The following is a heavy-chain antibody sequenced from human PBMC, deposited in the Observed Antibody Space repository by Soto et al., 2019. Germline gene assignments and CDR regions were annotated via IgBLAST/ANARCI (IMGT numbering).Heavy chain of an antibody. V-gene: IGHV3-30*03. D-gene: IGHD3-22*01. Sequence: QVQLVESGGGVVQPGRSLRLTCAASGFILSGSGMHWVRQAPGKGLEWVALISYDGSRTYYADSVRDRFTISRDNGQNTLYLQMNSLRAEDTAVYFCARWVGGSMYDNSGKYDSWGQGTLVIVSS. CDR1: GFILSGSG. CDR3: ARWVGGSMYDNSGKYDS. J-gene: IGHJ5*01. CDR2: ISYDGSRT.